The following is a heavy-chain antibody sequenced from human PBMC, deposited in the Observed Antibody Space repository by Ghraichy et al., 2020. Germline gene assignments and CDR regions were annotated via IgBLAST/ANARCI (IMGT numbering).Heavy chain of an antibody. Sequence: SETLSLTCTVSGGSVSSGSYDWSWIRQPPGKGLEWIGYIYHSGSTNYSPSLKSRVTISVDTSKNHFSLTLSSVTAADTAVYYCARGPTISSYSSSYWYFDLWGLGTLVTVSS. D-gene: IGHD3-22*01. CDR1: GGSVSSGSYD. CDR3: ARGPTISSYSSSYWYFDL. CDR2: IYHSGST. V-gene: IGHV4-61*01. J-gene: IGHJ2*01.